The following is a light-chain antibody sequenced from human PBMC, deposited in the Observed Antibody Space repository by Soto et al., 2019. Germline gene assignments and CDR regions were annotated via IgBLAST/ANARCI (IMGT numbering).Light chain of an antibody. CDR3: QQYNSFWRT. J-gene: IGKJ4*01. CDR2: DAS. CDR1: QSISSW. Sequence: DIQMTQSPSSLSASVGDRVTITCRASQSISSWLAWYQQKPGKAPKLLIYDASSFESGVPSRFSGSGSGTEFTLTISSLQPDVFATYYCQQYNSFWRTFGGGTKVEIK. V-gene: IGKV1-5*01.